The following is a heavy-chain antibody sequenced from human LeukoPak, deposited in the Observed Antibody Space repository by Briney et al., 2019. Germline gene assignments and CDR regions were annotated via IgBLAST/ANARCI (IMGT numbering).Heavy chain of an antibody. J-gene: IGHJ4*02. CDR1: GGSFSGYY. CDR3: ARGYGDYNPLFDY. V-gene: IGHV4-34*01. D-gene: IGHD4-17*01. CDR2: INHSEST. Sequence: SETLSLTCAVYGGSFSGYYWSWIRQPPGKGLEWIGEINHSESTNYNPSLKSRVTISVDTSKNQFSLKLSSVTAADTAVYYCARGYGDYNPLFDYWGQGTLVTVSS.